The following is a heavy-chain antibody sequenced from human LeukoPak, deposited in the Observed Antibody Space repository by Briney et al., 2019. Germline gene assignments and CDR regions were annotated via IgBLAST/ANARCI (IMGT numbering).Heavy chain of an antibody. D-gene: IGHD2-15*01. CDR2: ISAYNGNT. CDR3: ARDRGPYCSGGSCYSIGY. J-gene: IGHJ4*02. Sequence: ASVTVSCKASGYTFTSYGISWVRQAPGQGLAWMGWISAYNGNTNYAQKLQGRVTMTTDTSTSTAYMELRSLRSDDTAVYYCARDRGPYCSGGSCYSIGYWGQGTLVTVSS. CDR1: GYTFTSYG. V-gene: IGHV1-18*01.